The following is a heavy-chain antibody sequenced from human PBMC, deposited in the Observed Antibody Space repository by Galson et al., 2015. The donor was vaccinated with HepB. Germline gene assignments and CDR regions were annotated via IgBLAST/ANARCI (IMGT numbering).Heavy chain of an antibody. Sequence: QSGAEVKKPGESLRISCKGSGYSSTNYWISLVRQAPGQRLEWMGWINPGSGHVKYSQKFQGRVTITGDTSACTGYMELSTLTSEDTAVYYCARDSCGGGSCYSLSFDPWGQGTLVTVSS. V-gene: IGHV1-3*01. J-gene: IGHJ5*02. CDR2: INPGSGHV. D-gene: IGHD2-15*01. CDR1: GYSSTNYW. CDR3: ARDSCGGGSCYSLSFDP.